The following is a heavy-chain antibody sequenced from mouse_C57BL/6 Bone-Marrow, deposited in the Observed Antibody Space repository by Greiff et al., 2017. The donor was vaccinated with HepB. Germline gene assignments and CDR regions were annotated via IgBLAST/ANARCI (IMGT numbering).Heavy chain of an antibody. Sequence: VQLQQSGAELVRPGASVKLSCTASGFTIKDYYMHWVKQRPEQGLEWIGWIDPENGDTEYASKFQGKATITADTSSNTAYLQLSSLTSEDNAVYYCTYFYDYDDERYYYFDYWGQGTTLTVSS. CDR3: TYFYDYDDERYYYFDY. J-gene: IGHJ2*01. CDR1: GFTIKDYY. V-gene: IGHV14-4*01. CDR2: IDPENGDT. D-gene: IGHD2-4*01.